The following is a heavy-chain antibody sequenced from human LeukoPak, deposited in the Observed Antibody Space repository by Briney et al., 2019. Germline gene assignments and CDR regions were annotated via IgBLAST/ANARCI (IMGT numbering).Heavy chain of an antibody. J-gene: IGHJ3*02. D-gene: IGHD4-17*01. Sequence: ASVKVSCKASGYTFTSYGISWVRQAPGQGLEWMGWISAYNGNTNYAQKLQGRVTMTRSTSISTAYMDLSSLRSEDTALYFCTTGVGYGKSAPYFDTWGQGTMVTVSS. CDR2: ISAYNGNT. CDR3: TTGVGYGKSAPYFDT. CDR1: GYTFTSYG. V-gene: IGHV1-18*01.